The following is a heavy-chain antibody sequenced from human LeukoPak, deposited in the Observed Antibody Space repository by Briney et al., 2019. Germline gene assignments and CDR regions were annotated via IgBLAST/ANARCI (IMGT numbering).Heavy chain of an antibody. CDR2: ISGSGGST. J-gene: IGHJ6*02. CDR1: GFTFSSYA. V-gene: IGHV3-23*01. Sequence: GGSLRLSCAASGFTFSSYAMSWVRQAPGKGLEWVSAISGSGGSTYYADSAKGRFTISRDNSKNTLYLQMNSLRAEDTAVYYCAKDSSSWYYYYGMDVWGQGTTVTVSS. CDR3: AKDSSSWYYYYGMDV. D-gene: IGHD6-13*01.